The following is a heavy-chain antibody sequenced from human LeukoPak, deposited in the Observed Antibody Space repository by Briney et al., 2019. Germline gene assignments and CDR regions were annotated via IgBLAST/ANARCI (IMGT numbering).Heavy chain of an antibody. CDR1: GFAFRNSG. V-gene: IGHV3-30*13. CDR2: ISFDETET. J-gene: IGHJ3*01. Sequence: GGSLRLSCAASGFAFRNSGMHWVRQAPGKGLEWVAVISFDETETYYADFVRGRFTISRDNSNKKLHLQMNSLRPDDTAMYYCAKDVGRPDCNAPFDAFDVWGQGTMVAV. CDR3: AKDVGRPDCNAPFDAFDV. D-gene: IGHD2-21*02.